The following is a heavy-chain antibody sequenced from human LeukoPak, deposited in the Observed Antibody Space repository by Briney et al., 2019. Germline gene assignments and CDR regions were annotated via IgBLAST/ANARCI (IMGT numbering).Heavy chain of an antibody. CDR1: GFSFSIYN. D-gene: IGHD5-18*01. CDR3: ARDRVQIWSYVGTFDF. Sequence: PGGSLRLSCAASGFSFSIYNMHWVRQDPGKGLEWLGVISFDGKNIEYPDSVQGRFTISRDISKNTLYLQMNRLRAEDTAVYYCARDRVQIWSYVGTFDFWGQGALVTVSS. J-gene: IGHJ4*02. CDR2: ISFDGKNI. V-gene: IGHV3-30*03.